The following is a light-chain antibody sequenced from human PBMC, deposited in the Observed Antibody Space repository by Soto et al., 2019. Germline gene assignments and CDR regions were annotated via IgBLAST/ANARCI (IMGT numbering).Light chain of an antibody. V-gene: IGKV2-28*01. CDR3: MQALQTPYT. J-gene: IGKJ2*01. CDR1: QSLLHSNGYNY. CDR2: LGS. Sequence: DIVMTQSPLSLPVTPGEPASISCRSSQSLLHSNGYNYLDWYLQKPGQSPQLLIYLGSNRASGVPDRFSGSGSGTDLTLKISGVEAEDVGVYYCMQALQTPYTFGQGTKLEIK.